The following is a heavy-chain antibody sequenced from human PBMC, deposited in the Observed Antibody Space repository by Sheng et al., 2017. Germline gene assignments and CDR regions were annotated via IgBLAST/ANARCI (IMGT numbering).Heavy chain of an antibody. CDR2: IIPIFGTA. CDR1: GGTFSSYA. V-gene: IGHV1-69*13. Sequence: QVQLVQSGAEVKKPGSSVKVSCKASGGTFSSYAISWVRQAPGQGRCSGWEGIIPIFGTANYAQKFQGRVTITADESTSTAYMELSSLRSEDTAVYYCASGMVVTEEGYYMDVWGQGTTVTVSS. CDR3: ASGMVVTEEGYYMDV. D-gene: IGHD2-15*01. J-gene: IGHJ6*03.